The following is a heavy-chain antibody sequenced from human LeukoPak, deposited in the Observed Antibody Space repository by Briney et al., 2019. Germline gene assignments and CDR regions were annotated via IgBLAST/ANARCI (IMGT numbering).Heavy chain of an antibody. D-gene: IGHD3-16*01. CDR1: GFTFSSYA. CDR2: ISYDGSNK. V-gene: IGHV3-30*01. Sequence: EGSLRLSCAASGFTFSSYAMHWVRQAPGKGLEWVAVISYDGSNKYYADSVKGRFTISRDNSKNTLYLQMNSLRAEDTAVYYCARDLDYPDFDYWGQGTLVTVSS. CDR3: ARDLDYPDFDY. J-gene: IGHJ4*02.